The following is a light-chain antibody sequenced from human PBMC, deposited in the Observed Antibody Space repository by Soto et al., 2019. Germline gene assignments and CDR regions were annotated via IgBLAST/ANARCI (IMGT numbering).Light chain of an antibody. CDR2: DVS. V-gene: IGKV3-11*01. CDR1: QSLSNY. J-gene: IGKJ1*01. CDR3: QQRSNWAGT. Sequence: EIVLTQSPATLSLSPGERATLSCRASQSLSNYLAWYQQKPGQAPRLLIYDVSNRATGIPARFSGSGSGTDFTLTIGSLEPEDFAVYYCQQRSNWAGTFGQGTKVEIK.